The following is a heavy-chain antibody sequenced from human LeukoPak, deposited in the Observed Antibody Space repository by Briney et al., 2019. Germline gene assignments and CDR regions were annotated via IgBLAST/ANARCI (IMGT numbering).Heavy chain of an antibody. V-gene: IGHV4-39*07. Sequence: SETLSLTCTVSGGSIRSSYYYWGWIRQPPGKGLEWIGSIYDSGSTNYNPSLKSRVTISVDTSKNQFSLKLSSVTAADTAVYYCARGFIHYYDSSGYFDYWGQGTLVTVSS. CDR1: GGSIRSSYYY. J-gene: IGHJ4*02. CDR3: ARGFIHYYDSSGYFDY. D-gene: IGHD3-22*01. CDR2: IYDSGST.